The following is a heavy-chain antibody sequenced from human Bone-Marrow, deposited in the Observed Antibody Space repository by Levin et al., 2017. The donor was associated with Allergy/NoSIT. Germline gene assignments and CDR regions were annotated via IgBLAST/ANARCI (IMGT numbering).Heavy chain of an antibody. Sequence: PGGSLRLSCAASGFTFSSYAMHWVRQAPGKGLEWVAVISYDGSNKYYADSVKGRFTISRDNSKNTLYLQMNSLRAEDTAVYYCARVGLVGATTEPDYWGQGTLVTVSS. CDR3: ARVGLVGATTEPDY. CDR2: ISYDGSNK. CDR1: GFTFSSYA. J-gene: IGHJ4*02. V-gene: IGHV3-30*04. D-gene: IGHD1-26*01.